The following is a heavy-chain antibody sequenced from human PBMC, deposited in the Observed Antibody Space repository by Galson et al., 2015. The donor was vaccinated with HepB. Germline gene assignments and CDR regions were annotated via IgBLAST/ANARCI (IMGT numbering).Heavy chain of an antibody. CDR2: VNAGNGKT. CDR1: GYTFTGYA. D-gene: IGHD6-6*01. CDR3: ARWGYSSSSALDY. V-gene: IGHV1-3*01. J-gene: IGHJ4*02. Sequence: SVKVSCKASGYTFTGYAMHWVRQAPGQRLEWMGWVNAGNGKTKYSQKFQGRVTITRDTSASTAYMELSSLRSEDTAVHYCARWGYSSSSALDYWGQGTLVTVSS.